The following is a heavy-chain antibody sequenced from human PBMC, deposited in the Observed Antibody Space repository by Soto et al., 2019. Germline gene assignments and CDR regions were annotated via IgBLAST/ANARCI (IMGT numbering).Heavy chain of an antibody. Sequence: GSLRLSCAASGFTFGDYWMTWARQAPGKGLEWVANLKRDGRERYYVDSVKGRFSVSRDNAKNSLYLQMNNLRPEDTAVYYCARDVYEILGRVVRRLDSWGQGTLVTVSS. D-gene: IGHD2-8*01. V-gene: IGHV3-7*03. CDR1: GFTFGDYW. J-gene: IGHJ4*02. CDR2: LKRDGRER. CDR3: ARDVYEILGRVVRRLDS.